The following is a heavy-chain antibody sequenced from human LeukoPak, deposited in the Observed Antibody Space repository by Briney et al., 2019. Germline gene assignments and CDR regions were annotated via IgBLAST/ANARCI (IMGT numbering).Heavy chain of an antibody. J-gene: IGHJ1*01. Sequence: GGSLRLSCAASGFTFSSYAMHWVRQAPGKGLEWVAVISYDGSNKYYADSVKGRFTISRDNSKNTLYLQMNSLRAEDTAVYYCARAPALVKAGYFQHWGQGTLVTVSS. CDR2: ISYDGSNK. V-gene: IGHV3-30-3*01. CDR3: ARAPALVKAGYFQH. CDR1: GFTFSSYA. D-gene: IGHD2-21*01.